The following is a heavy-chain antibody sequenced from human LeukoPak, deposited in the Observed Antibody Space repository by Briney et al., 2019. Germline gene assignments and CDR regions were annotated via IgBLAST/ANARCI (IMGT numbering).Heavy chain of an antibody. V-gene: IGHV3-21*01. J-gene: IGHJ4*03. CDR1: GFTFSSYS. CDR2: ITSRSSDI. CDR3: ASTYDYVWGSFRTGYFDY. D-gene: IGHD3-16*02. Sequence: GGSLRLSCKVSGFTFSSYSMNWVRQVPGKRLEWVSYITSRSSDIYYADSVKGRFTVSRDNAKTSLYLQMNSLRAEDTAVYYCASTYDYVWGSFRTGYFDYWGQGTLVTVSS.